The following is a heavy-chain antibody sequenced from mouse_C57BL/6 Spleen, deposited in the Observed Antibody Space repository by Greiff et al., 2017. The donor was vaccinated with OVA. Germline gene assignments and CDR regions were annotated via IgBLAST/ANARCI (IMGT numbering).Heavy chain of an antibody. Sequence: VQRVESGAELARPGASVKLSCKASGYTFTSYGISWVKQRTGQGLEWIGEIYPRSGNTYYNEKFKGKATLTADKSSSTAYMELRSLTSEDSAVYFCAREGIYYYGSSYDYYAMDYWGQGTSVTVSS. CDR2: IYPRSGNT. V-gene: IGHV1-81*01. D-gene: IGHD1-1*01. CDR1: GYTFTSYG. CDR3: AREGIYYYGSSYDYYAMDY. J-gene: IGHJ4*01.